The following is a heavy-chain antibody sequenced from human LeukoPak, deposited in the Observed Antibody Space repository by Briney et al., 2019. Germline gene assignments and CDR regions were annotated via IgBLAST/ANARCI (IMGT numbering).Heavy chain of an antibody. J-gene: IGHJ4*02. V-gene: IGHV3-30*04. CDR2: ISYDGSNK. CDR3: ARDSGWYYPFDY. D-gene: IGHD6-19*01. CDR1: GSIFSSYA. Sequence: PGRSLRLSCVASGSIFSSYAIHWVRQAPGKGLEWVAFISYDGSNKFYADSVKGRFTISRDNAKNSLYLQMNSLRAEDTAVYYCARDSGWYYPFDYWGQGTLVTVSS.